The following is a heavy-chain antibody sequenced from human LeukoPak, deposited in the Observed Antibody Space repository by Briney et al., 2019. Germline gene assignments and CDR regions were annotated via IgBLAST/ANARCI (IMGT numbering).Heavy chain of an antibody. D-gene: IGHD6-13*01. Sequence: GASVKVSCKASGYTFTGYYMHWVRQAPGQGLEWMGWINPNSGGTNYAQKFQGRVTMTRDTSISTAYMELSRLRSDDTAVYYCARGSAAAGTHYMDVWGKGTTVTVSS. CDR1: GYTFTGYY. J-gene: IGHJ6*03. CDR3: ARGSAAAGTHYMDV. V-gene: IGHV1-2*02. CDR2: INPNSGGT.